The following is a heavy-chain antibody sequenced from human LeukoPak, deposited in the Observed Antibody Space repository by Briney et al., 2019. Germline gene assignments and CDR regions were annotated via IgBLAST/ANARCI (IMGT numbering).Heavy chain of an antibody. CDR2: IYYSGST. V-gene: IGHV4-39*07. D-gene: IGHD2-2*01. CDR1: GGSISSYY. J-gene: IGHJ4*02. CDR3: ARLVVGWPLGDY. Sequence: SETLSLTCTVSGGSISSYYWSWIRQPPGKGLEWIGSIYYSGSTYYNPSLKSRVTISVDTSKNQFSLKLSSVTAADTAVYYCARLVVGWPLGDYWGQGTLVTVSS.